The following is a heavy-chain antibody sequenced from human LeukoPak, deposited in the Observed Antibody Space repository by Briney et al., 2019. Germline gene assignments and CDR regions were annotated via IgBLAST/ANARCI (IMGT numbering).Heavy chain of an antibody. V-gene: IGHV4-59*08. D-gene: IGHD6-13*01. CDR2: IYYSGST. CDR1: GGSFSGYY. J-gene: IGHJ4*02. CDR3: ARHGGKDGIAAAGRPGSLDY. Sequence: SETLSLTCAVYGGSFSGYYWSWIRQPPGKGLEWIGYIYYSGSTNYNPSLKSRVTISVDTSKNQFSLKLSSVTAADTAVYYCARHGGKDGIAAAGRPGSLDYWGQGTLVTVSS.